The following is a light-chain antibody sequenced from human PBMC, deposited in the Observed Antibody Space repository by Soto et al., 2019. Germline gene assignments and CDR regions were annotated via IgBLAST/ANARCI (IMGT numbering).Light chain of an antibody. CDR2: NNN. CDR3: AAWDASLTGVI. J-gene: IGLJ2*01. V-gene: IGLV1-44*01. Sequence: QSVVTQPPSASGTPGQRVTISCSGSSSNIGSNIVNWYQQLPGTAPKLLIFNNNQRPSGVPDRFSGSKSGTSASLAISGLQSEDEADYYCAAWDASLTGVIFGGGTKVTVL. CDR1: SSNIGSNI.